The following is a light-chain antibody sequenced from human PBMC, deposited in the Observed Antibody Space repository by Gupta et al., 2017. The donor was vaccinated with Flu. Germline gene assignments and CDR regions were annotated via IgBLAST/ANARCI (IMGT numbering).Light chain of an antibody. Sequence: DIQMTQSPSSLSASVGDRVTITCRASQRISSYLNWYQQKPGKAPDLLIYGVSSLQSGVPSRFSGSGSATDFTLTITKLQPEDFATYYCLQGDSSPITFGGGTKVEI. CDR3: LQGDSSPIT. CDR1: QRISSY. V-gene: IGKV1-39*01. CDR2: GVS. J-gene: IGKJ4*01.